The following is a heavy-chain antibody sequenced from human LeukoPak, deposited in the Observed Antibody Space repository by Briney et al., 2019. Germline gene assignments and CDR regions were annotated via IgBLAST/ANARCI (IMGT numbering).Heavy chain of an antibody. V-gene: IGHV3-21*01. CDR1: GFAFSSYS. CDR2: ISSSSSYI. CDR3: ARDETGATDY. J-gene: IGHJ4*02. D-gene: IGHD1-26*01. Sequence: GGSLRLSCAASGFAFSSYSMNWVRQAPGKGLEWVSSISSSSSYIYYADSVKGRFTISRDNAKNSLYLQMNSLRAEDTAVYYCARDETGATDYWGQGTLVTVSS.